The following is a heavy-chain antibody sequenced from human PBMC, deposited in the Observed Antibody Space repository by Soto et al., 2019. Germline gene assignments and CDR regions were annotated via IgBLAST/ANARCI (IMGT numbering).Heavy chain of an antibody. D-gene: IGHD2-2*02. CDR1: GYTFTSYG. J-gene: IGHJ6*02. CDR2: ISAYNGNT. CDR3: ARDRVVVVPAAIYYYYYGMDV. Sequence: GASVKVSCKASGYTFTSYGISWVRQAPGQGLEWMGWISAYNGNTNYAQKLQGGVTMTTDTSTSTAYMELRSLRSDDTAVYYCARDRVVVVPAAIYYYYYGMDVWGQGTTVTVSS. V-gene: IGHV1-18*04.